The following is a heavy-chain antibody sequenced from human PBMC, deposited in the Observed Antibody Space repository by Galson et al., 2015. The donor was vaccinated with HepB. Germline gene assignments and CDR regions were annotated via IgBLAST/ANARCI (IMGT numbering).Heavy chain of an antibody. Sequence: SLRLSCAASGFIFNNYGMHWVRQAPSKGLEWVAVIWYDGSNKYYVDSVKGRFTISRDNSKNTLYLQMNSLRDEDTAAYYCARDRDYDFLSAFYAMDVWGQGTTVTVSS. CDR3: ARDRDYDFLSAFYAMDV. J-gene: IGHJ6*02. CDR1: GFIFNNYG. V-gene: IGHV3-33*01. D-gene: IGHD3-3*01. CDR2: IWYDGSNK.